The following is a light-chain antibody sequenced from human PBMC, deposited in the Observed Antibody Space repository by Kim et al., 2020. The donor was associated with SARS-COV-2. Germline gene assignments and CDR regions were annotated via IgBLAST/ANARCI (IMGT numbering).Light chain of an antibody. J-gene: IGLJ1*01. CDR2: DKN. CDR3: NTRGTSGPHLV. V-gene: IGLV3-19*01. CDR1: RLSRYY. Sequence: AMRQTGSRTRRERRLSRYYATWYKQKPGQAPTLLIYDKNSRTSGIPDRFAGSDSGNAASLTITGAQAEHEAVYDCNTRGTSGPHLVFGTGTKVTVL.